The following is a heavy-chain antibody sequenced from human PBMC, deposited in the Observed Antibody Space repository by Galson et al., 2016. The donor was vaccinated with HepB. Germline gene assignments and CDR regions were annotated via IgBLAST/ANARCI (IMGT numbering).Heavy chain of an antibody. V-gene: IGHV5-10-1*01. CDR3: ARLSSGWDGSTDYYFDG. CDR1: GYTFTKYW. D-gene: IGHD6-19*01. J-gene: IGHJ4*02. Sequence: QSGAEVKKPGESLRIFCKTSGYTFTKYWISWVRQMPGKGLEWMGRIDPSDSFTDYSPSFQGRVTISTDKSTSTAYLQWSRLKASDNAMYYCARLSSGWDGSTDYYFDGWGQGTLVGVYS. CDR2: IDPSDSFT.